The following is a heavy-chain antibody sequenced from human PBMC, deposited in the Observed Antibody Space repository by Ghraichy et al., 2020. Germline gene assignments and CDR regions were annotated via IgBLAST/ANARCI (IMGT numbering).Heavy chain of an antibody. CDR3: ARASIPAFDL. J-gene: IGHJ2*01. Sequence: SETLSLTCTVSGGSISSSSYYWGWIRQPPGKGLEWIGSIYYSGSTYYNPSLKSRVTISVDTSKNQFSLKLSSVTAADTAVYYCARASIPAFDLWGRGTLVTVSS. D-gene: IGHD2-21*01. V-gene: IGHV4-39*01. CDR2: IYYSGST. CDR1: GGSISSSSYY.